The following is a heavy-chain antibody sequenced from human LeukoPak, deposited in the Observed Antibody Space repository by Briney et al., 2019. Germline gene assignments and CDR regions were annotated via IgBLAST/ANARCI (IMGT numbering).Heavy chain of an antibody. J-gene: IGHJ5*02. Sequence: SETLFLTCAVYGGSFSGYYWSWIRQPPGKGLEWIGEINHSGSTNYNPSLKSRVTISVDTSKNQFSLKLSSVTVADTAVYYCARVRVVATISSWFDPWGQGTLVTVSS. CDR3: ARVRVVATISSWFDP. V-gene: IGHV4-34*01. D-gene: IGHD5-12*01. CDR2: INHSGST. CDR1: GGSFSGYY.